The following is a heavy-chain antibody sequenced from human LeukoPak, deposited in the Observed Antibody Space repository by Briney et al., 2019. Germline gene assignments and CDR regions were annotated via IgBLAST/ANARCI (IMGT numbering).Heavy chain of an antibody. D-gene: IGHD1-26*01. CDR1: GFTFSSYA. Sequence: GGSLRLSCAASGFTFSSYAMSWVRQAPGKGLEWVSAISGSGGSTYCADSVKGRFTISRDNSKNTLYLQMNSLRAEDTAVYYCANLLRIVGGAFDIWGQGTMVTVSS. V-gene: IGHV3-23*01. CDR2: ISGSGGST. J-gene: IGHJ3*02. CDR3: ANLLRIVGGAFDI.